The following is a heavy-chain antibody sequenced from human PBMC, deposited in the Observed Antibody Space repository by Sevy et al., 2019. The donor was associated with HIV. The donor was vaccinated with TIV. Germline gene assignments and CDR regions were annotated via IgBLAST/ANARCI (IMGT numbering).Heavy chain of an antibody. J-gene: IGHJ5*02. D-gene: IGHD2-2*01. CDR2: INHSGST. CDR1: GGSFSGYY. Sequence: SETLSLTCAVYGGSFSGYYWSWIRQPPGKGLEWIGEINHSGSTNYNPSLKSRVTISVDTSTNQFSLKLSSVTAADTPVYYCARGGYCSSTSCYYWFDPWGQGTLVTVSS. V-gene: IGHV4-34*01. CDR3: ARGGYCSSTSCYYWFDP.